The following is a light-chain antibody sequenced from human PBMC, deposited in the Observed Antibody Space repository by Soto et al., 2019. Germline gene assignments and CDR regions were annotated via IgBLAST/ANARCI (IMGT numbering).Light chain of an antibody. CDR1: QSVSNTY. V-gene: IGKV3D-20*02. CDR3: QQRSSWPLT. J-gene: IGKJ4*01. Sequence: SPGPLPLSPGERATLSCRASQSVSNTYLAWYQQKPGQAPRLLMFGASSRATGIPDRFSGSGSGTDFTLTISSLESEDFAVYYCQQRSSWPLTFGGGTKVDIK. CDR2: GAS.